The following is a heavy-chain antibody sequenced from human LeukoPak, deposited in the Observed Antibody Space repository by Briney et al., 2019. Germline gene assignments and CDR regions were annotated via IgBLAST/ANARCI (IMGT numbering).Heavy chain of an antibody. CDR2: IRYDGSNK. D-gene: IGHD3-3*01. V-gene: IGHV3-30*02. J-gene: IGHJ4*02. CDR3: AKDLNYDFWSGSVLDY. CDR1: GFTFSSYG. Sequence: GGSLRLSCAASGFTFSSYGMHWVRQAPGKGLEWVAFIRYDGSNKYYADSVKGRFTISRGNSKNTLYLQMNSLRAEDTAVYYCAKDLNYDFWSGSVLDYWGQGTLVTVSS.